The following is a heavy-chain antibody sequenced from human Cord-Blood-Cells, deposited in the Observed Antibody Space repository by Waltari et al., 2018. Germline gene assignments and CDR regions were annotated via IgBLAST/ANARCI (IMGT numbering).Heavy chain of an antibody. CDR1: GFTFSSYA. CDR3: ASGGSGWYFDY. D-gene: IGHD6-19*01. J-gene: IGHJ4*02. CDR2: ISYDGSQK. Sequence: QVQLVESGGGVVQPGRSLRLSCAASGFTFSSYAMHWVRQAPGKGLEWVAIISYDGSQKYYTDSVKGRFTISRDNSKNTLYLQMNSQRAEDTAVYYCASGGSGWYFDYWGQGTLVTVSS. V-gene: IGHV3-30*10.